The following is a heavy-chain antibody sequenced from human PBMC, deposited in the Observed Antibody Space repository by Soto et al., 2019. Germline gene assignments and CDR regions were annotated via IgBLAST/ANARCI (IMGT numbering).Heavy chain of an antibody. D-gene: IGHD3-10*01. CDR2: IRNIASGGTA. CDR3: TRDRVLHDY. Sequence: GGSLRLSCSASGFTFGDYSMTWLRQAPGKGLEWVSFIRNIASGGTAEYAASVRGRFTISRDDSNSIAYLQMNSLRAEDTAMYYCTRDRVLHDYWSQGTLVTVSS. J-gene: IGHJ4*02. V-gene: IGHV3-49*03. CDR1: GFTFGDYS.